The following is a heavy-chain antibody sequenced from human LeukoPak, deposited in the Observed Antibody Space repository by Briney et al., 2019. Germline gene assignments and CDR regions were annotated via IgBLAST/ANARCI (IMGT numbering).Heavy chain of an antibody. CDR2: FDPEDGET. CDR3: ARNRGPGENYYMDV. J-gene: IGHJ6*03. Sequence: ASVKVSCKVSGYTLTELSMHWVRQAPGKGLEWMGGFDPEDGETIYAQKFQGRVTMTTDTSTSTAYMELRSLTSDDTAVYYCARNRGPGENYYMDVWGTGTTVTVSS. V-gene: IGHV1-24*01. D-gene: IGHD1-14*01. CDR1: GYTLTELS.